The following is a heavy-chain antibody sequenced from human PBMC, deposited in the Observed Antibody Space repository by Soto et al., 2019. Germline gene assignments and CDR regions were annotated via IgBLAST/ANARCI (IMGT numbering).Heavy chain of an antibody. CDR1: VFTFDDYA. CDR3: AKDLYSNYGDAFDI. D-gene: IGHD4-4*01. CDR2: ISWNSDNI. J-gene: IGHJ3*02. V-gene: IGHV3-9*01. Sequence: PGGSLRLSCAASVFTFDDYAMPWVRQAPGKGLEWVSGISWNSDNIVYADSVKGRFTISRGNAKNSLYLQMNSLRAEDTALYYCAKDLYSNYGDAFDIWGQGTMVTVSS.